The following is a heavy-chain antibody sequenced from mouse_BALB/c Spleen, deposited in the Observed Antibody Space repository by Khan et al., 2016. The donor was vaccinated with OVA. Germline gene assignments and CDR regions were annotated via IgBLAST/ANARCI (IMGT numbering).Heavy chain of an antibody. D-gene: IGHD2-2*01. V-gene: IGHV2-3*01. CDR1: GFSLTSYG. J-gene: IGHJ3*01. CDR3: AIIYYGYDWFAF. CDR2: IWTDGST. Sequence: QVQLKESGPGLVAPSQSLSIICTVSGFSLTSYGVSWVRQPPGKGLEWLGVIWTDGSTNYHSALISRLSIRKDNSKSQVFFKLKRLQTDDTATYYCAIIYYGYDWFAFWGQGTLVTVSA.